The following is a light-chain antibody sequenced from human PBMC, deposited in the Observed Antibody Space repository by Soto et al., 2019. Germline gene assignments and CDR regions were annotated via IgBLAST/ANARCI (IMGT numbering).Light chain of an antibody. Sequence: DIVMTQSPLSLPVTPGEPASISCRSSQSLLHSNGYNYLDWYLQKQGQSPQLLIYLGSNRASGVSDRFSGSGSGTDFTLKISRVEAEDVGVYYSKQALQTPYTFGQGTKLEIK. CDR3: KQALQTPYT. J-gene: IGKJ2*01. V-gene: IGKV2-28*01. CDR1: QSLLHSNGYNY. CDR2: LGS.